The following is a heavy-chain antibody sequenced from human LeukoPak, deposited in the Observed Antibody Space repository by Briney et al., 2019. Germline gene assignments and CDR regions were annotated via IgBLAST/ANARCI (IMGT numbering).Heavy chain of an antibody. Sequence: GGSLRLSCAASGFTFSSYAMHWVRQAPGKGLEGVAVISYDGNNKYYADSVKGRFTISRDNSKNTLYLQMNSLRAEDTAVYYCERVTAEGGSSDYWGQGALVTVSS. CDR2: ISYDGNNK. J-gene: IGHJ4*02. CDR3: ERVTAEGGSSDY. D-gene: IGHD3-16*01. V-gene: IGHV3-30-3*01. CDR1: GFTFSSYA.